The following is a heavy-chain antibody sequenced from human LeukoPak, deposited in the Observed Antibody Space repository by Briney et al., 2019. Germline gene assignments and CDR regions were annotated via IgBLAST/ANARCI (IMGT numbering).Heavy chain of an antibody. V-gene: IGHV4-59*01. CDR1: GGSFSGYY. Sequence: SETLSLTCAVYGGSFSGYYWSWIRQPPGKGLEWIGYIYYSGSTNYNPSLKSRVTISVDTSKNQFSLKLSSVTAADTAVYYCARILYDFWSGSELYGMDVWGQGTTVTVSS. D-gene: IGHD3-3*01. CDR2: IYYSGST. CDR3: ARILYDFWSGSELYGMDV. J-gene: IGHJ6*02.